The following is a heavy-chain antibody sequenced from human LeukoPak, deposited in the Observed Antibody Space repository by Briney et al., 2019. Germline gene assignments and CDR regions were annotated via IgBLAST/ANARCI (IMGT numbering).Heavy chain of an antibody. CDR2: IRSKAYGETA. V-gene: IGHV3-49*01. CDR1: GFTFGDYA. CDR3: TRDRGAYNLYDY. Sequence: GGSLRLSRTASGFTFGDYAMSWIRQAPGKGLEWVGFIRSKAYGETADYAASVKGRFTISRDGSKAIAYLQMNSLKTEDTAVYHCTRDRGAYNLYDYWGQGTLVTVSS. J-gene: IGHJ4*02. D-gene: IGHD1-1*01.